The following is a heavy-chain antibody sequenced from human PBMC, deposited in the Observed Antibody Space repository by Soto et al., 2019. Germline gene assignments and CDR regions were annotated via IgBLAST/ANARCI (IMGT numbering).Heavy chain of an antibody. Sequence: EVQLVESGGGLVQPGRSLRLSCAASGFTFDDYAMHWVRQAPGKGLEWVSGISWNSGSIGYADSVKGRFTISRDNAKNSLYLQMNSLRAEDTALYYCAKDRGTYYYYYMDVWGKGTTVTVSS. J-gene: IGHJ6*03. V-gene: IGHV3-9*01. CDR1: GFTFDDYA. CDR2: ISWNSGSI. CDR3: AKDRGTYYYYYMDV.